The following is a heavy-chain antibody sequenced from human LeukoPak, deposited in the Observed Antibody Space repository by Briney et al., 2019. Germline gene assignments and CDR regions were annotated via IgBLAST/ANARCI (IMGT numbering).Heavy chain of an antibody. CDR3: AKDLGLSGSVFDY. J-gene: IGHJ4*02. V-gene: IGHV3-30*18. Sequence: GGSLRLSCAASGFSFSTLSMHWVRQAPGKGLEWVAVISYDGVNKYFADSVMGRFTISRDNSQNTLYLQMSSLRPEDTAVYYCAKDLGLSGSVFDYWGQGTLVTVSS. CDR1: GFSFSTLS. CDR2: ISYDGVNK. D-gene: IGHD3/OR15-3a*01.